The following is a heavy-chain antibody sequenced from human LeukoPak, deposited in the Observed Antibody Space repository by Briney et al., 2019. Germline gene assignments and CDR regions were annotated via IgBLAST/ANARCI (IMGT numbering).Heavy chain of an antibody. V-gene: IGHV3-21*01. CDR2: ISSSSSYI. Sequence: GGSLRLSCAASGFTFSSYSMNWDRQAPGKGLEWVSSISSSSSYIYYADSVKGRFTISRDNAKNSLYLQMNSLRAEDTAVYYCARDSYYYDSSGYYYDYFDYWGQETLVTVSS. D-gene: IGHD3-22*01. CDR3: ARDSYYYDSSGYYYDYFDY. J-gene: IGHJ4*02. CDR1: GFTFSSYS.